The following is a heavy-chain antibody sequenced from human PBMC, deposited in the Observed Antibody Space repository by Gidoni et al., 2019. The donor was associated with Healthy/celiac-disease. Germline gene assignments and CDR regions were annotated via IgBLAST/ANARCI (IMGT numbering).Heavy chain of an antibody. J-gene: IGHJ5*02. CDR3: ARALLLKDFWSGYPNWFDP. D-gene: IGHD3-3*01. Sequence: QVQLQESGPGLVKPSETLSLTCTVSGGSVSSGSYYWSWIRQPPGKGLEWIGYIYYSGSTNYNPSLKSRVTISVDTSKNQFSLKLSSVTAADTAVYYCARALLLKDFWSGYPNWFDPWGQGTLVTVSS. CDR1: GGSVSSGSYY. V-gene: IGHV4-61*01. CDR2: IYYSGST.